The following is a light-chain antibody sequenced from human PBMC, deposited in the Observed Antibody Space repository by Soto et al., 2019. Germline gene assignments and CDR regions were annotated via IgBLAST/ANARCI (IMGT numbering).Light chain of an antibody. J-gene: IGLJ1*01. CDR2: DVS. CDR1: SSDVGGYNY. CDR3: SSYTSSSP. V-gene: IGLV2-14*01. Sequence: QSVLTQPASVSGAPGQSITISCTGTSSDVGGYNYVSWYQQHPGKAPKLMIYDVSNRPSGVSNRFSGSKSGNTASLTISGLQAEDEADYYCSSYTSSSPFGTGTKGT.